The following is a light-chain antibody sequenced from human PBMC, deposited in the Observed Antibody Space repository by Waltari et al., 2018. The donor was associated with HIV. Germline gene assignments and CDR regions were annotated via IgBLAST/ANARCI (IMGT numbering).Light chain of an antibody. CDR3: QSYDSSLSGSGV. J-gene: IGLJ3*02. V-gene: IGLV1-40*01. CDR1: SSNIGAGYD. Sequence: QSVLTQPPSVSGAPGQRVTISCTGSSSNIGAGYDVPWYQQLPGTAPKLLIYGNWNRPSGVPDRFAGSKSGTSASLAITGLQAEDEADYYCQSYDSSLSGSGVFGGGTKLTVL. CDR2: GNW.